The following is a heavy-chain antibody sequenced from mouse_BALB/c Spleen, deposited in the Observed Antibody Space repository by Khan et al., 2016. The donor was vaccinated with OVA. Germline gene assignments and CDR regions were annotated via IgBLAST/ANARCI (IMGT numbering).Heavy chain of an antibody. J-gene: IGHJ3*01. V-gene: IGHV1S81*02. Sequence: VQLQQSGAELVKPGASVRLSCKASGYTFTSYYLFWVKQRPGQGLEWIGDINPSNGGTNFNEKFKSKATLTVTKSSCTAYMQLSSLTSEDSAVYYCTRSGYGTFAYWGQGTLVTVSA. CDR2: INPSNGGT. CDR1: GYTFTSYY. CDR3: TRSGYGTFAY. D-gene: IGHD2-1*01.